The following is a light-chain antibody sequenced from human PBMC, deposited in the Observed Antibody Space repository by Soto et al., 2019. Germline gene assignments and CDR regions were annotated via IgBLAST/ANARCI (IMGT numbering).Light chain of an antibody. J-gene: IGKJ2*01. CDR1: QSLLHSNGYNF. Sequence: DIVMTQSPLSLPVTPGEPASISCRSSQSLLHSNGYNFLDWYLQKPGQSPQLLIHLGSNRASGVPDRFSGSGSGTDVTLKISRVEAEDVGVSYCMQALQTPPYTFGQGTKVEIK. V-gene: IGKV2-28*01. CDR2: LGS. CDR3: MQALQTPPYT.